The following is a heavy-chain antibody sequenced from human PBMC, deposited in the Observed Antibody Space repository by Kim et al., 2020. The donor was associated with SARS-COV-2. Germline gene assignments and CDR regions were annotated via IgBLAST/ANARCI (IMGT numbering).Heavy chain of an antibody. J-gene: IGHJ4*02. Sequence: GGSLRLSCAASGFTFSSYSMNWVRQAPGKGLEWVSSISSSSSYIYYADSVKGRFTISRDNAKNSLYLQMNSLRAEDTAVYYCGGFSPRNKPFDYWGQGTLVTVSS. CDR1: GFTFSSYS. CDR2: ISSSSSYI. V-gene: IGHV3-21*01. CDR3: GGFSPRNKPFDY.